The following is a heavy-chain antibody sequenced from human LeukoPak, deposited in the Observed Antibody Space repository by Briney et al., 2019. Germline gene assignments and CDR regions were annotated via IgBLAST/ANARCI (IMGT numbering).Heavy chain of an antibody. D-gene: IGHD6-6*01. CDR3: ARFAKSIAARPRVYYYYMDV. V-gene: IGHV1-8*01. CDR1: GYTFTSYD. CDR2: MNPNSGNT. J-gene: IGHJ6*03. Sequence: GASVKVSCKASGYTFTSYDINWVRQATGQGLEWMGWMNPNSGNTGYAQKFQGRVTMTRNTSISTAYMELSSLRSEDTAVYYCARFAKSIAARPRVYYYYMDVWGNGTTVTVSS.